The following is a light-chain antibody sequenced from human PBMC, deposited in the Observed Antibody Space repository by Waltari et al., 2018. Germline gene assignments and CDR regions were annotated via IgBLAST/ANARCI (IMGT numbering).Light chain of an antibody. CDR2: LGF. Sequence: DVVMTQSPLSLSVTPGEPASTSCRSSQSLLYSNGNNYLNWYLQKPGQSPHLLIYLGFNRASGVPDRFSGSGSGTDFTLKISRVEAEDVGVYYCMQAVQTPWTFGQGTKVEIK. J-gene: IGKJ1*01. V-gene: IGKV2-28*01. CDR3: MQAVQTPWT. CDR1: QSLLYSNGNNY.